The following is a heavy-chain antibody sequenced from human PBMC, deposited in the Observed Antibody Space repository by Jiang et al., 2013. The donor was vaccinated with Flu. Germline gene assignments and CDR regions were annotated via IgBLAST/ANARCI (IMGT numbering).Heavy chain of an antibody. CDR1: RYTPSTELS. CDR3: ATEESAGRGQSR. V-gene: IGHV1-24*01. J-gene: IGHJ4*02. D-gene: IGHD3-10*01. CDR2: FDPEDGET. Sequence: KVSSVKVYRYTPSTELSMHWVRQAPGKGLEWMGGFDPEDGETIYAQKFQGRVTMTEDTSTDTAYMELSSLRSEDTAVYYCATEESAGRGQSRWGQGTLVTVSS.